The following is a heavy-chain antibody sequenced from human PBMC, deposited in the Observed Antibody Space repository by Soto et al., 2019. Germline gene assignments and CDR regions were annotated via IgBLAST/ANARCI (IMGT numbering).Heavy chain of an antibody. V-gene: IGHV3-33*01. J-gene: IGHJ6*02. CDR2: IWYDGSKK. Sequence: QVQLVESGGGVVQPGRSLILSCAASGFTFSSYGMHWVRQAPGKGLEWVAVIWYDGSKKYYADSVKGRFTISRDNSKNTLYLQMNSLRAEDTAVYYCARSPLDEGDGMDVWGQGTTVTVSS. CDR3: ARSPLDEGDGMDV. CDR1: GFTFSSYG.